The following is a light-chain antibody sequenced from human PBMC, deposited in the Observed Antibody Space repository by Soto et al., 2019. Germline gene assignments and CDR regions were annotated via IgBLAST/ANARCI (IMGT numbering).Light chain of an antibody. CDR2: GAS. CDR1: ESISRDY. CDR3: QQYGGVPYT. Sequence: EIVLTQSPGTLSLSPGQRATLSCRASESISRDYLAWYQQRLGQAPRLLIYGASSGATGIPDRFSGSGSGTDFTLTISRLEPEDSAIYYCQQYGGVPYTFGQGTKLEIK. V-gene: IGKV3-20*01. J-gene: IGKJ2*01.